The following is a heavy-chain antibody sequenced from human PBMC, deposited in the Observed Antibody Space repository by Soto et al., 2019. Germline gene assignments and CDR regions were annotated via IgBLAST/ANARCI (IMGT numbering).Heavy chain of an antibody. Sequence: GGSLRLSCAASGFTFSSYAMSWVRQAPGKGLEWVSAISGSGGSTYYADSVKGRFTISRDNSKNTLYLQMNSLRAEDTAVYYCAKSYDILTGSDNWFDTWGQGTLVTVSS. D-gene: IGHD3-9*01. J-gene: IGHJ5*02. CDR2: ISGSGGST. CDR3: AKSYDILTGSDNWFDT. CDR1: GFTFSSYA. V-gene: IGHV3-23*01.